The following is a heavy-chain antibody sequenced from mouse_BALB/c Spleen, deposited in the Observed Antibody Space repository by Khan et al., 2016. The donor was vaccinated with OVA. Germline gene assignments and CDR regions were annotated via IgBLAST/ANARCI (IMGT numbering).Heavy chain of an antibody. CDR2: ISYSGRT. CDR3: ARSVTITTVVATDFDY. D-gene: IGHD1-1*01. J-gene: IGHJ2*01. V-gene: IGHV3-2*02. CDR1: GYSITSDYA. Sequence: EVQLQESGPGLVKPSQSLSLTCTVTGYSITSDYAWNWLRQFPGNKLEWMGYISYSGRTSYNPSLTSRISITRDTSKHQFFLQLNSVTTEDTATSYCARSVTITTVVATDFDYWGQDTTLTVSS.